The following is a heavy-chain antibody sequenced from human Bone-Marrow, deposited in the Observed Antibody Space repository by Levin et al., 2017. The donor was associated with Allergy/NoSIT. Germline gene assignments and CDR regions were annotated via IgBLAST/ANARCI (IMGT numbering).Heavy chain of an antibody. V-gene: IGHV5-51*01. CDR1: GYRFTNYW. D-gene: IGHD6-19*01. CDR2: IYPADSDT. J-gene: IGHJ3*02. CDR3: ARLYSSGRDGIDI. Sequence: KVSCEGSGYRFTNYWIGWVRQVPGKGLEWMGIIYPADSDTRYSPSFQGQVTISADKSISTAYLQWSSLKASDTAIYYCARLYSSGRDGIDIWGQGTMVTVST.